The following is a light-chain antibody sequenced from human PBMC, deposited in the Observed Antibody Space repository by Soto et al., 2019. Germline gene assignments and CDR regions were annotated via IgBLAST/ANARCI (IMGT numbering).Light chain of an antibody. CDR2: AAS. V-gene: IGKV1-39*01. CDR1: QSISSY. Sequence: DIQMTQSPPSLSASVGDRVTITCRASQSISSYLNWYQQKPGKAPKLLIYAASSLQSGVPSRFSGSGSGTDFTITISSLQPEDFATYYCQQSYSTPRLTFGGGTKVEIK. J-gene: IGKJ4*01. CDR3: QQSYSTPRLT.